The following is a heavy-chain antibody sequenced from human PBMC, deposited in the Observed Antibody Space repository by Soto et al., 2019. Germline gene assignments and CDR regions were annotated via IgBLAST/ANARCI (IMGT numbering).Heavy chain of an antibody. V-gene: IGHV4-39*01. D-gene: IGHD3-9*01. CDR1: GGSMNYYY. CDR3: ARQRLRYFGRADYGMDV. J-gene: IGHJ6*02. CDR2: IYYSGTT. Sequence: SETLSLTCTVSGGSMNYYYWGWIRQPPGKGLEWIGIIYYSGTTYYNPSLKSRVIISVDTSKNQFSLNLGSVTAADTAVYYCARQRLRYFGRADYGMDVWGQGTTVTVSS.